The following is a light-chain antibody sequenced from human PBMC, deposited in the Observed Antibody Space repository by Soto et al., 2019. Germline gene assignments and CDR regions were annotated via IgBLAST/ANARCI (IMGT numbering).Light chain of an antibody. V-gene: IGKV3-20*01. J-gene: IGKJ2*01. CDR2: GAS. Sequence: EIVLTQSPGTLSLSPGERATLSCRASQSVSSSYLAWYQQKPGQAPRLLIYGASSRATGIPDRFSGSGSGTDSTITISRLEHEYFAVYYCQQYGSSPGFGQGTKLEIK. CDR3: QQYGSSPG. CDR1: QSVSSSY.